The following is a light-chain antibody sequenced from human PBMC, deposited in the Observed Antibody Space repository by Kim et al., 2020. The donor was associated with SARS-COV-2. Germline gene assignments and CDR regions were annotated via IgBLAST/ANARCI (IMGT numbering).Light chain of an antibody. V-gene: IGKV3-15*01. CDR3: QQYNSWPRT. J-gene: IGKJ1*01. CDR1: QSVSSN. Sequence: SPGEAAPLSCRASQSVSSNLAWYQQKPGQAPRLLIYAASTRATGIPVRFSGSGSGTEFTLTISSLQSEDFAVYYCQQYNSWPRTFGQGTKVDIK. CDR2: AAS.